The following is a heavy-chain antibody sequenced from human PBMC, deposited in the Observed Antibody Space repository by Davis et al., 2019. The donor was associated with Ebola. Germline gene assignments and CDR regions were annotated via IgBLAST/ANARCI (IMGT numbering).Heavy chain of an antibody. J-gene: IGHJ4*02. CDR2: INHSGST. CDR3: STYHSNYSDY. D-gene: IGHD4-11*01. V-gene: IGHV4-34*01. Sequence: GSLRLSCAVYGGSFSGYYWSWIRQPPGKGLEWIGEINHSGSTYYNPSLKSRVTISVDTSKNQFSLKLSSVTAADTAVYYCSTYHSNYSDYWGQGTLVTVSS. CDR1: GGSFSGYY.